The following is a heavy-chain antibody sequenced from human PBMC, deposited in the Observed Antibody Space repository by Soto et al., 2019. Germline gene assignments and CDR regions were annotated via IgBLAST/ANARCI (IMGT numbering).Heavy chain of an antibody. V-gene: IGHV1-69*12. CDR3: AACGVRSDGDYYYGMDV. CDR1: VGTFSSYA. Sequence: QVQLVQSGAEVKKPGSSVKVSCKASVGTFSSYAIRWVRQAPGQGLEWMGGLIPIFVTANYAQKFQGRGTSTVDESTSKAYMELSSLRSDDTAVYYCAACGVRSDGDYYYGMDVWGQGTTVTVCS. CDR2: LIPIFVTA. J-gene: IGHJ6*02. D-gene: IGHD1-26*01.